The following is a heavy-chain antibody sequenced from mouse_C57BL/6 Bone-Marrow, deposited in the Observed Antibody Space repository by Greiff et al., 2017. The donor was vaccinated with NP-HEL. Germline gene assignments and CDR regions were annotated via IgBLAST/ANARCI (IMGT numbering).Heavy chain of an antibody. CDR1: GFTFSSYG. V-gene: IGHV5-6*01. CDR3: EGGYRFPAWFAY. Sequence: EVQLVESGGDLVKPGGSLKLSCAASGFTFSSYGMSWVRQTPDKRLEWVATISSGGSYTYYPDSVKGRFTISRDNAKNTLYLQRSSLKSEDTAMYYCEGGYRFPAWFAYWGQGTLVTVSA. CDR2: ISSGGSYT. J-gene: IGHJ3*01.